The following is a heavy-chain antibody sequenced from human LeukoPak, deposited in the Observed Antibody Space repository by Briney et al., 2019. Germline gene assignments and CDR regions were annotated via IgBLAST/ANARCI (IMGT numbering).Heavy chain of an antibody. V-gene: IGHV5-51*01. D-gene: IGHD3-10*01. CDR3: AGVSLSRFGELLCLDY. CDR1: GYSFTSYW. CDR2: IYPGDSDT. Sequence: GESLKISCKGSGYSFTSYWIGWVRQMPGKGLEWMGIIYPGDSDTRYSPSFQGQVTISADKSISTAYLQWSSLKASDTAMYYCAGVSLSRFGELLCLDYWGQGTLVTVSS. J-gene: IGHJ4*02.